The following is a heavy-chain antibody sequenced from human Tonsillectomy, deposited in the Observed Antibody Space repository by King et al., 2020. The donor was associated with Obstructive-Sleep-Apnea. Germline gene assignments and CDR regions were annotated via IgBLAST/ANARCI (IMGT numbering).Heavy chain of an antibody. Sequence: QLQESGPGLVKPSQTLSLTCSVSDDSITSSSYYWGWIRQYPGQGLEWIGCISHSGTPYYNPSLESRVTISVETSQNQFFLKLSSVTAADTAVYYCARSTEYSNYEAYWGQGILVTVSS. V-gene: IGHV4-31*03. CDR2: ISHSGTP. CDR3: ARSTEYSNYEAY. CDR1: DDSITSSSYY. J-gene: IGHJ4*02. D-gene: IGHD4-11*01.